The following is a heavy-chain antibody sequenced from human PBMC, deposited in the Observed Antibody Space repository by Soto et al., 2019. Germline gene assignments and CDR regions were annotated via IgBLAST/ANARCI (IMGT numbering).Heavy chain of an antibody. J-gene: IGHJ5*02. CDR3: TRRGPAS. V-gene: IGHV4-34*01. CDR2: INQNGDT. Sequence: QVQLQQWGAGLLKPSETLSLACAVYDGSFSDYYWAWLRQPPGKGLEWIGEINQNGDTNYNPSLKSRVTLSVDTSENQFSLTVKSVTAADTAIYYCTRRGPASWGQGTLVTVSS. CDR1: DGSFSDYY. D-gene: IGHD3-10*01.